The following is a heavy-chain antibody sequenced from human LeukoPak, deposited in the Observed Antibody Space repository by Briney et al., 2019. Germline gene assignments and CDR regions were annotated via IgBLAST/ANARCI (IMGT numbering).Heavy chain of an antibody. CDR2: IYYSGST. D-gene: IGHD1-26*01. J-gene: IGHJ4*02. CDR3: ARVYSGSYSFDY. CDR1: GGSISSYY. V-gene: IGHV4-59*01. Sequence: PSETLSLTCTVSGGSISSYYWSWIRQPPGKGLVWIGYIYYSGSTNYNPSLKSRVTISVDTSKNQFSLKLSSVTAADTAVYYCARVYSGSYSFDYWGQGTLVTVSS.